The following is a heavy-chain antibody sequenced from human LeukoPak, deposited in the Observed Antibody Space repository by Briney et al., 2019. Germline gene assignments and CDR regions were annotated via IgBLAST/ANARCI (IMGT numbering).Heavy chain of an antibody. D-gene: IGHD3-10*01. Sequence: ASVKVSCTASGYTFTGYYMHWVRQAPGQGLEWMGWINPNSGGTNYAQKFQGRVTMTRDRSISTAYMELSRLRSDDTAVYYCAKDHTIRSLDSWGQGTLVTVSS. CDR3: AKDHTIRSLDS. CDR2: INPNSGGT. CDR1: GYTFTGYY. V-gene: IGHV1-2*02. J-gene: IGHJ4*02.